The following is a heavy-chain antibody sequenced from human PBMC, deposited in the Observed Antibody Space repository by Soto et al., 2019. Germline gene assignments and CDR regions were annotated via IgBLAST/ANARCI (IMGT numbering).Heavy chain of an antibody. CDR1: GYTFTSYG. D-gene: IGHD1-1*01. CDR3: ARGRYGDY. CDR2: ISAHNGNT. V-gene: IGHV1-18*01. Sequence: QVHLVQSGAEVKKPGASVKVSCTASGYTFTSYGITWVRQAPGQGLEWMGWISAHNGNTDYAQKLKGRVIVTRDTSTSTAYTELRSQRSDDTAVYYCARGRYGDYWGQGAMVTVFS. J-gene: IGHJ4*02.